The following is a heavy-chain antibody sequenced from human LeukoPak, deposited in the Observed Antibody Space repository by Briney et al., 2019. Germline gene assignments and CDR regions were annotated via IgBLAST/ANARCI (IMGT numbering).Heavy chain of an antibody. Sequence: SETLSLTCTVSGGSISSYYWSWIRQPPGKGLEWIGYIYYSGSTNYNPSLKSRVTISVDTSKNQFSLKLSSVTAADTAVYYCARLRLGYCSSTSCYLEPDFDYWGQGTLVTVSS. D-gene: IGHD2-2*01. J-gene: IGHJ4*02. V-gene: IGHV4-59*01. CDR3: ARLRLGYCSSTSCYLEPDFDY. CDR2: IYYSGST. CDR1: GGSISSYY.